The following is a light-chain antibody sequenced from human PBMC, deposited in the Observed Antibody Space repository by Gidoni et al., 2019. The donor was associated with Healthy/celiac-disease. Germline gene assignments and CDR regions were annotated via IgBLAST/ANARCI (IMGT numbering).Light chain of an antibody. CDR2: DAS. CDR1: QSVSSY. Sequence: EIVLTQPLATLSLSPGERATLSSRAIQSVSSYLAWYKQKPGKAPRLHIYDASNRDTGIPARFSGSKSRTDFTLAISSREPEEFAVYYCQQRSNWPPRCSFGQGTKLELK. J-gene: IGKJ2*04. CDR3: QQRSNWPPRCS. V-gene: IGKV3-11*01.